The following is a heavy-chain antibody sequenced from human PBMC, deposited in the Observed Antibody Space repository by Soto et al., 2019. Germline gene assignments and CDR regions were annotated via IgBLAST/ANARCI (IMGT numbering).Heavy chain of an antibody. Sequence: QVQLVQSGAEVKKPGASVKVSCKTSGYTFTSYGVSWVRQAPGQGLEWVGWISGYNGNTHYAQKLQGRDTMTTDTSTATAYMELRGLRSDVTAIYYCARGYFDYWGQGTLVTVSS. CDR1: GYTFTSYG. V-gene: IGHV1-18*04. CDR3: ARGYFDY. J-gene: IGHJ4*02. CDR2: ISGYNGNT.